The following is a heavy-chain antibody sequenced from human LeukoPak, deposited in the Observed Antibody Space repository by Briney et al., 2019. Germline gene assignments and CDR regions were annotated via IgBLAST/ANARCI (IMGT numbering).Heavy chain of an antibody. D-gene: IGHD3-10*01. CDR2: IYYSGST. Sequence: SETLPLTCTVSGGSISSSSYYWGWIRQPPGKGLERIGSIYYSGSTYYNPSLKSRVTISVDTSKNQFSLKLSSVTAADTAVYYCATFGITMVRGGPSSPYYFDYWGQGTLVTVSS. CDR3: ATFGITMVRGGPSSPYYFDY. V-gene: IGHV4-39*01. CDR1: GGSISSSSYY. J-gene: IGHJ4*02.